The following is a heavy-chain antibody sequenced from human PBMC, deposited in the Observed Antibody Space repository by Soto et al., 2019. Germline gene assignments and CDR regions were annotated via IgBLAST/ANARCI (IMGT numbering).Heavy chain of an antibody. CDR2: INPNGGVT. J-gene: IGHJ6*03. CDR1: GDSFNDYY. D-gene: IGHD5-12*01. V-gene: IGHV1-2*02. CDR3: ARESGGATATFDYYYFYMDV. Sequence: QVQLVQSGAEVRKPGASVTVSCRSSGDSFNDYYIHWVRQAPGQGFEWMGWINPNGGVTKYAQKFQGGVSMTRDTSIRTVYMQLSRLRSDDTAVYYCARESGGATATFDYYYFYMDVWGTGTTVTVSS.